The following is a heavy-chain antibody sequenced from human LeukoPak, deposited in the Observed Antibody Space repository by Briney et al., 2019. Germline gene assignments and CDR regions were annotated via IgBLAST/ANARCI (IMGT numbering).Heavy chain of an antibody. V-gene: IGHV3-30*04. D-gene: IGHD1-26*01. Sequence: GGSLRLSCAASGFTFSSYAMHWVRQATGKGLEWVAVISYDGRNKYYADSVKGRFTISRDNSKNTLYLQMHSLSAEDTAVYYCARVHGWELLPSFDYYYGMDVWGQGPTVTVSS. CDR3: ARVHGWELLPSFDYYYGMDV. J-gene: IGHJ6*02. CDR2: ISYDGRNK. CDR1: GFTFSSYA.